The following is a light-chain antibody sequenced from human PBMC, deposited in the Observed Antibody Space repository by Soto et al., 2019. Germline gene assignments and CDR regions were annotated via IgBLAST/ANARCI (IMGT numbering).Light chain of an antibody. CDR1: QSVSTY. J-gene: IGKJ1*01. CDR3: QQRRNSPRT. Sequence: EIVLTQSPATLSLSPGDRATLSCRASQSVSTYLAWFQQKPGQAPRLLIYDASNRATGIPARFSASGSGTDFPLTITSLEPEDFAIYYCQQRRNSPRTFGQGTKVEIK. CDR2: DAS. V-gene: IGKV3-11*01.